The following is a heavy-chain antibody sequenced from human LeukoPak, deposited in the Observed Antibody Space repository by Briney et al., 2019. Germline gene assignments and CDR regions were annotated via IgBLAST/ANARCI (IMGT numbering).Heavy chain of an antibody. CDR2: IKSKTDGGTA. V-gene: IGHV3-15*01. CDR3: ATESDWNFNF. D-gene: IGHD2-21*02. CDR1: GFTFSHVW. Sequence: GGSLRLSCAASGFTFSHVWMSWVRQAPGKGLEWVARIKSKTDGGTADHAASLKGRFTISRGDSKDTLYLQMNSLKTEDTAVYYCATESDWNFNFWGQGTLVTVAS. J-gene: IGHJ4*02.